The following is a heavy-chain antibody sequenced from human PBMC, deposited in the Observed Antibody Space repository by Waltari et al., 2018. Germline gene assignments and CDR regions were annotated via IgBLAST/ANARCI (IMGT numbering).Heavy chain of an antibody. CDR1: GGTFSSYT. CDR2: IIPILGIA. D-gene: IGHD2-2*01. Sequence: QVQLVQSGAEVKKPGSSVKVSCKASGGTFSSYTISWVRQAPGQGLGWMGRIIPILGIANYAQKFQGRVTITADKSTSTAYMELSSLRSEDTAVYYCARGKCSSTSCHSYYYYGMDVWGQGTTVTVSS. J-gene: IGHJ6*02. CDR3: ARGKCSSTSCHSYYYYGMDV. V-gene: IGHV1-69*02.